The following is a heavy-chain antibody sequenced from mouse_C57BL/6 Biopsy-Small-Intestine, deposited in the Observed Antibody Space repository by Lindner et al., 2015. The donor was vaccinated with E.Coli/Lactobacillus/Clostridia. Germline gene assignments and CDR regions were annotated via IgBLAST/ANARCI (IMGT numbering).Heavy chain of an antibody. CDR1: GFTFSDYG. V-gene: IGHV5-17*01. CDR3: VRGIYYYGNTYRYSDV. CDR2: ISSGSSSI. Sequence: VQLQESGGGLVKPGGSLKLSCAASGFTFSDYGMHWVRQAPEKGLEWVAYISSGSSSIYYADTVKGRFTISRDNAKSTLFLQMTSLRSEDTAMYYCVRGIYYYGNTYRYSDVWGTGTTVTVSS. D-gene: IGHD1-1*01. J-gene: IGHJ1*03.